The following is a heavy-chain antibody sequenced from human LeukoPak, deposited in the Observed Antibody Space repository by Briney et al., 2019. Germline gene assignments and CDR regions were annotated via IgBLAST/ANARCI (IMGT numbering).Heavy chain of an antibody. J-gene: IGHJ5*02. CDR2: IYYSGST. CDR3: ARAGLTVKGGNWFDP. CDR1: GGSISSYY. D-gene: IGHD4-11*01. Sequence: SETLSLTCTVSGGSISSYYWSWIRQPPGKGLEWIGYIYYSGSTSYNPSLKSRVTISVDTSKNQFSLKLSSVTAADTAVYYCARAGLTVKGGNWFDPWGQGTLVTVPS. V-gene: IGHV4-59*01.